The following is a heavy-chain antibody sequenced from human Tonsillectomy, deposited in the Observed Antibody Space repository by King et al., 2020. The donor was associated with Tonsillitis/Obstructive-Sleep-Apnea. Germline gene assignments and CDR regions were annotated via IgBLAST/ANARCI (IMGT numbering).Heavy chain of an antibody. J-gene: IGHJ4*02. V-gene: IGHV1-18*01. CDR3: ARASMSHYYYSSAYYPFTY. CDR2: ISAHNGHT. Sequence: VQLVQSGAEVKKPGASVKVSCKASGYTFTSYGISWVRQAPGQGLEWMAWISAHNGHTNYAQNLQGRVTVNTDTSTSTAYMELRSLRSDDTAVYYCARASMSHYYYSSAYYPFTYWGQGTLVTVSS. CDR1: GYTFTSYG. D-gene: IGHD3-22*01.